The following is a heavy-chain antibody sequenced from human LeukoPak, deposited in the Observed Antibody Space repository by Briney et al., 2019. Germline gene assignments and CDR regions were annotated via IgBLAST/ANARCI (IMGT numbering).Heavy chain of an antibody. V-gene: IGHV4-59*01. CDR2: IYYSGST. J-gene: IGHJ4*02. CDR1: GGSISSYY. D-gene: IGHD1-26*01. Sequence: SETLSLTCTVSGGSISSYYWSWIRQPPGKGLEWIGYIYYSGSTNYNPSLKSRVTISVDTSKNQFSLKLSSVTPADTAVYYCARLASGSYSFDYWGQGTLVTVSS. CDR3: ARLASGSYSFDY.